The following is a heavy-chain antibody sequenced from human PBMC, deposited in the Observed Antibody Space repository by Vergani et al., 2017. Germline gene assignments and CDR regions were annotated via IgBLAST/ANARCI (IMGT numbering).Heavy chain of an antibody. V-gene: IGHV4-30-4*01. J-gene: IGHJ6*02. CDR3: ARVRRDDSSGYYYYYGMDV. D-gene: IGHD3-22*01. Sequence: QVQLQESGPGLVKPSQTLFLTCTVSGGSISSGDYYWSWIRQPPGKGLEWIGYIYYSGSTYYNPSLKSRVTISVDTSKNQFSLKLSSVTAADTAVYYCARVRRDDSSGYYYYYGMDVWGQGTTVTVSS. CDR2: IYYSGST. CDR1: GGSISSGDYY.